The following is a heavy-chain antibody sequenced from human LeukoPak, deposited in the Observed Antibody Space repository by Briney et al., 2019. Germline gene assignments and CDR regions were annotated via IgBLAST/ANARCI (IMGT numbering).Heavy chain of an antibody. CDR1: GFTFGDYA. CDR2: IRSKAYGGTT. J-gene: IGHJ5*02. D-gene: IGHD2/OR15-2a*01. Sequence: GGSLRLSCTASGFTFGDYAMSWVRQAPGKGLEWVGFIRSKAYGGTTEYAASVKGRFTISRDDSKSIAYLQMNSLKTEDTAVYYCTREGRIQEEIEVSRFDPWGQGTLVTVSS. CDR3: TREGRIQEEIEVSRFDP. V-gene: IGHV3-49*04.